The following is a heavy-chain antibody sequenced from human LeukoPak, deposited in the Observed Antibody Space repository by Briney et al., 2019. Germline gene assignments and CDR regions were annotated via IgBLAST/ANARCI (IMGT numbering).Heavy chain of an antibody. J-gene: IGHJ4*02. CDR3: ARASWVSDPDAVR. D-gene: IGHD3-10*01. Sequence: GGSLRPSCAASGISFRNYAMSWVRQAPARGPEWVSSLRGNDETFYADSVKGRFTLSRDDSRNTVYLQLNNLRVEDTAIYYCARASWVSDPDAVRWGQGTQVTVSS. CDR2: LRGNDET. CDR1: GISFRNYA. V-gene: IGHV3-23*01.